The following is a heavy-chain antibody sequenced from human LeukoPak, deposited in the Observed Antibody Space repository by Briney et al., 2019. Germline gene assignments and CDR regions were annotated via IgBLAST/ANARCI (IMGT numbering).Heavy chain of an antibody. Sequence: PGGSLRLSCAASGFTFSSYVMSWVRQAPGEGLEWVSAISGSGDSTYYADSVKGRFTISRDNSKNTLYLQMNSLSAEDTAVYYCARVIMVRGVIITFDYWGQGTLVTVSS. CDR1: GFTFSSYV. V-gene: IGHV3-23*01. CDR2: ISGSGDST. CDR3: ARVIMVRGVIITFDY. D-gene: IGHD3-10*01. J-gene: IGHJ4*02.